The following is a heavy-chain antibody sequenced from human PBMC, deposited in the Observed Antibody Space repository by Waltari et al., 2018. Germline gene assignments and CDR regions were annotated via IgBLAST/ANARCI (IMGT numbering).Heavy chain of an antibody. CDR1: GGSISRYS. CDR2: IYTSGST. D-gene: IGHD3-16*01. J-gene: IGHJ4*02. V-gene: IGHV4-4*07. CDR3: ARAGDDYVWGSYSFDY. Sequence: QESGPGLVKPSETLSLTCTVPGGSISRYSWSWIRQPAGKGLEWIGRIYTSGSTNYNPSLKSRVTISVDKSKNQFSLKLSSVTAADTAVYYCARAGDDYVWGSYSFDYWGQGTLVTVSS.